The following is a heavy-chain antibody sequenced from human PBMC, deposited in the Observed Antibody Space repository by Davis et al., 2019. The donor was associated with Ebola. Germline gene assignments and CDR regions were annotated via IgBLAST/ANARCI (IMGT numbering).Heavy chain of an antibody. CDR1: GGSISGHY. D-gene: IGHD1-26*01. CDR2: INHSGST. Sequence: SETLSLTCAVYGGSISGHYWSWIRQPPGKGLEWIGEINHSGSTNYNPSLKSRVTISVDTSKNQFSLKLSSVTAADTAVYYCARDQELLGVDNWGQGTLVTVSS. V-gene: IGHV4-34*01. J-gene: IGHJ4*02. CDR3: ARDQELLGVDN.